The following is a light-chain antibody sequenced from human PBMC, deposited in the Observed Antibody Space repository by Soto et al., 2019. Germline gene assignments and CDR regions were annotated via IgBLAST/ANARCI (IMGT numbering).Light chain of an antibody. CDR2: EIN. CDR1: RSDIGGSDF. CDR3: CSYAGRYTYV. V-gene: IGLV2-8*01. J-gene: IGLJ1*01. Sequence: QSALTQPPSASGSPGRSVTISCTGTRSDIGGSDFVSWYQQHPGEVPKLLIFEINKRPSGVPGRFFGSKSGNTASLTISGLQTEDEADYYCCSYAGRYTYVFGTGTKLTVL.